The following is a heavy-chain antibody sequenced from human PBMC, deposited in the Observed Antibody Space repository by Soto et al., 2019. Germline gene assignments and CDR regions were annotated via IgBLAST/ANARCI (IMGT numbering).Heavy chain of an antibody. CDR2: IFDTGKT. D-gene: IGHD5-12*01. Sequence: QVQLEESGSGLVKPSHTLSLTCAVTGGSLSSGGCSWGWVRLPPGRALEWIGYIFDTGKTYYSACLKGRVTMSEDRVQIPFSLRLGSVTAAVTGIYFWACLEGYNRYVVRWCRGTLVSVSS. J-gene: IGHJ2*01. V-gene: IGHV4-30-2*02. CDR1: GGSLSSGGCS. CDR3: ACLEGYNRYVVR.